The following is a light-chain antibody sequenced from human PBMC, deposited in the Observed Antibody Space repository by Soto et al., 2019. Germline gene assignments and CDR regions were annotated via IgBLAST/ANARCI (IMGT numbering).Light chain of an antibody. CDR1: QSVSSN. V-gene: IGKV3-15*01. Sequence: EIVMTQSPATLPVSPGERATLSCRASQSVSSNLAWYQQKPGQAPRLLIYGASTKATGIPARFSGSGSGTEFTLTISNLQSEDFAVYYCQQYNNWLWTFGQGTKVEIK. CDR2: GAS. CDR3: QQYNNWLWT. J-gene: IGKJ1*01.